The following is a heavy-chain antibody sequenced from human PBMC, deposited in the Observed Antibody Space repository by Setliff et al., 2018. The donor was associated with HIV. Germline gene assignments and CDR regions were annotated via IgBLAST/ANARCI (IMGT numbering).Heavy chain of an antibody. CDR2: IYTSGST. J-gene: IGHJ4*02. CDR1: GGSISSGSYY. V-gene: IGHV4-61*09. D-gene: IGHD3-22*01. CDR3: ARFAYYSDSGGYYHH. Sequence: PSETLSLTCTVSGGSISSGSYYWSWIRQPAGKGLEWIGHIYTSGSTNYNPSLKSRVTISVDTSKNQFSLKLSSVTAADTAVYYCARFAYYSDSGGYYHHWGQGALVTVSS.